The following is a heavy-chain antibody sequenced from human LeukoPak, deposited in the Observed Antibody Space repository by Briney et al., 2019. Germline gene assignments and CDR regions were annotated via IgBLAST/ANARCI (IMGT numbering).Heavy chain of an antibody. CDR1: GFIFNTYG. D-gene: IGHD2-2*01. CDR2: ISYDARE. V-gene: IGHV3-30*18. CDR3: AKAGRGNANCYTNS. Sequence: GGSLRLSCTASGFIFNTYGMHWGRQAPGKGLEWVAAISYDAREFFADSVKGRFTISRDNSKNTLYLQMNNLRADDTAVYYCAKAGRGNANCYTNSWGQGTLVTVSS. J-gene: IGHJ4*02.